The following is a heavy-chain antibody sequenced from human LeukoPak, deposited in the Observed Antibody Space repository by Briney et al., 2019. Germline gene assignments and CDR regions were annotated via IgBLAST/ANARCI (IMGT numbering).Heavy chain of an antibody. CDR2: IASDGSST. V-gene: IGHV3-74*01. CDR1: GFTFSSSA. Sequence: GSLRLSCAASGFTFSSSAMSWVRQAPGKGLVWVSRIASDGSSTTYADSVKGRFSISRDNAKNTLYLQVNSLRVEDTAVYYCARGRPHGNDYWGQGTLVTVSS. J-gene: IGHJ4*02. CDR3: ARGRPHGNDY. D-gene: IGHD4-23*01.